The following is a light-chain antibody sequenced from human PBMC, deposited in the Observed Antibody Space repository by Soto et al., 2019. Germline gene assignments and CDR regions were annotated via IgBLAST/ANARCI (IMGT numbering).Light chain of an antibody. CDR3: QSYDSSLSVEV. CDR2: GNS. J-gene: IGLJ1*01. Sequence: QSVPTQPPPVSGAPGQRVTSSCTGSSSNIGAGYDVHWYQQLPGTAPKLLIYGNSNRPSGVPDRFSGSKSGTSASLAITGLQAEDEADYYCQSYDSSLSVEVFGTGTKVTV. V-gene: IGLV1-40*01. CDR1: SSNIGAGYD.